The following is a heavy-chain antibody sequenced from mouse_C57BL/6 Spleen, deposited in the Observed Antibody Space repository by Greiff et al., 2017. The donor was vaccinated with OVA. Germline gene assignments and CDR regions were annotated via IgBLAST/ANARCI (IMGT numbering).Heavy chain of an antibody. CDR2: IYWDDDK. CDR3: ARKAGGDYGEGGYAMDY. J-gene: IGHJ4*01. CDR1: GFSLSTSGMG. V-gene: IGHV8-12*01. D-gene: IGHD2-4*01. Sequence: QVTLKVSGPGILQSSQTLSLTCSFSGFSLSTSGMGVSWIRQPSGKGLEWLAHIYWDDDKRYHPSLKSRLTISKDTSRNQVFLKLTSVDTADTATYYGARKAGGDYGEGGYAMDYWGQGTSVTVAS.